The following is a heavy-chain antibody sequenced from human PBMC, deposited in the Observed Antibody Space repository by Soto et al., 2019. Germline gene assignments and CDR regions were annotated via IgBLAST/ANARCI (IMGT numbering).Heavy chain of an antibody. D-gene: IGHD4-17*01. Sequence: QVQLQESGPGLEKPSQTLSLTCTVSGGSISSGGYSWSWIRQHPGKGLEWIGYIYYSGSTYYNPCLKSRVTISVDTSKNQFSLKLSSVTAADTAVYYCAREPRRLAYVDYYGRVGWFDPWGQGTMVTVSA. CDR2: IYYSGST. V-gene: IGHV4-31*03. CDR3: AREPRRLAYVDYYGRVGWFDP. CDR1: GGSISSGGYS. J-gene: IGHJ5*02.